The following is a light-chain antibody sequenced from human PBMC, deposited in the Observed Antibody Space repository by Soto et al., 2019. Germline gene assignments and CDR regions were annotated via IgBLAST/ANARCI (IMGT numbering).Light chain of an antibody. CDR3: ATWDDSLKGCV. CDR2: SNN. V-gene: IGLV1-44*01. CDR1: TSNIGSNA. Sequence: QSVLTQPPSASGTPGQRVTISCSGSTSNIGSNAVDWYQQHPGTAPKVLIYSNNQRPSGVPDRIFGSRSGTSASLAIAGLQSDDEDDYYCATWDDSLKGCVFGGGTKVTVL. J-gene: IGLJ3*02.